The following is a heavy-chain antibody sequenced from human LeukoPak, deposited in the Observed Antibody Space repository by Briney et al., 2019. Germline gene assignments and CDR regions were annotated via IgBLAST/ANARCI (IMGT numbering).Heavy chain of an antibody. Sequence: ASVKVSCKASGYTFASYDINWVRQATGQGLEWMGWMNPNSGNTGYAQKFQGRVTMTRNTSISTAYMELSSLRSEDTAVYYCARAPVGATPSFDYWGQGTLVTVSS. J-gene: IGHJ4*02. CDR2: MNPNSGNT. V-gene: IGHV1-8*01. D-gene: IGHD1-26*01. CDR3: ARAPVGATPSFDY. CDR1: GYTFASYD.